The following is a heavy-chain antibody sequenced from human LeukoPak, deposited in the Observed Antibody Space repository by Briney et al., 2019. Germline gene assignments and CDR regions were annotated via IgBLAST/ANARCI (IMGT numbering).Heavy chain of an antibody. CDR2: ISSSDSTI. Sequence: GGSLRLSCAASGFTFSSYEMNWVRQARGKGLEWVSYISSSDSTIYYADSVKGRFTISRDNAKNSLYLQMNSLRAEDTAVYYCARDRYYGSGIFDYWGQGTLVTVSS. CDR1: GFTFSSYE. J-gene: IGHJ4*02. V-gene: IGHV3-48*03. CDR3: ARDRYYGSGIFDY. D-gene: IGHD3-10*01.